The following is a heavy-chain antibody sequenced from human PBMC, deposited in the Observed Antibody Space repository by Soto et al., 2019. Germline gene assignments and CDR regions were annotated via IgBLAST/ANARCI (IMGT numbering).Heavy chain of an antibody. J-gene: IGHJ5*02. Sequence: TSETLSLTCAVSGDSISSGGYSWSWLRQPPGKGLDWIGNIYHSGSTYYNPSLKSRVTILLDRSKNQFSLKLSSVTDADTAMYYCARDQYYYDSSGYNLYNWFDPWGQGTLVTVSS. CDR3: ARDQYYYDSSGYNLYNWFDP. CDR2: IYHSGST. CDR1: GDSISSGGYS. D-gene: IGHD3-22*01. V-gene: IGHV4-30-2*01.